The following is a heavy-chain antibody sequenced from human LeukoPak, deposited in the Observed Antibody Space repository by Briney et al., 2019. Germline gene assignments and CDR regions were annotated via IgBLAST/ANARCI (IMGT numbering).Heavy chain of an antibody. V-gene: IGHV1-2*06. J-gene: IGHJ4*02. CDR2: INPNSGGT. CDR1: GYTFTGYY. CDR3: ARDQEGFDY. Sequence: ASVKVSCKASGYTFTGYYMHWVRQAPGQGLEWMGRINPNSGGTNYAQKFQGRVTVTRDTSTSTVHMELSGLRAEDTALYYCARDQEGFDYWGQGTLVTVSS.